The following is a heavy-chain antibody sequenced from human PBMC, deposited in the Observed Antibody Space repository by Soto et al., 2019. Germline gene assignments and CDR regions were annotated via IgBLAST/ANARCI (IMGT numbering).Heavy chain of an antibody. J-gene: IGHJ4*02. CDR1: GGTFSSYA. V-gene: IGHV1-69*06. Sequence: QVQLVQSGAEVKKPGSSVKVSCKASGGTFSSYAISWVRQAPGQGLEWMGGIIPIFGTANYAQKFQGRVRITAEKSTGTAYMERGSWRSGDTAVYYWEWGLRGGGGFDYWGQGTLVTVSS. CDR3: EWGLRGGGGFDY. D-gene: IGHD1-26*01. CDR2: IIPIFGTA.